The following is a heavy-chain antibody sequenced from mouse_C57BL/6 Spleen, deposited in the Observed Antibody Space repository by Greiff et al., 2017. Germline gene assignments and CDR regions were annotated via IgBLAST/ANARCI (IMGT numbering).Heavy chain of an antibody. CDR1: GYTFTSYW. D-gene: IGHD2-10*01. CDR3: ARTSYYGNYGLDY. J-gene: IGHJ2*01. CDR2: IYPGSGST. Sequence: QVQLQQPGAELVKPGASVKMSCKASGYTFTSYWITWVKQRPGQGLEWIGDIYPGSGSTNYNETFKSKATLTVDTSSSTAYMQLSSLTSEDSAVYYCARTSYYGNYGLDYWGQGTTLTVSS. V-gene: IGHV1-55*01.